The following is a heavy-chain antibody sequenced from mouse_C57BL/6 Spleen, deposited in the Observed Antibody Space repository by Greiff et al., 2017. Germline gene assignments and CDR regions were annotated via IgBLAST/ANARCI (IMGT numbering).Heavy chain of an antibody. Sequence: EVQLQQSVAELVRPGALVKLSCTASGFNIKNTYIPWVKQRPEQGLEWIGRIDPANGNTKYAPKFQGKATITADTSSNTAYLQLSSLTAEDTAIYYCAPYDGYFDVWGTGTTVTVSS. D-gene: IGHD2-12*01. V-gene: IGHV14-3*01. CDR3: APYDGYFDV. CDR2: IDPANGNT. J-gene: IGHJ1*03. CDR1: GFNIKNTY.